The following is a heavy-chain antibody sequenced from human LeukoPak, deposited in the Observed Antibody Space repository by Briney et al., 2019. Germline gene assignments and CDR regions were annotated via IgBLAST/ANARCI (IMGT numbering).Heavy chain of an antibody. CDR2: IYYTGST. CDR1: GGSISSSSCH. CDR3: ATRNVVVVAASPHWYFDL. J-gene: IGHJ2*01. V-gene: IGHV4-39*01. Sequence: SETLSLTCTVSGGSISSSSCHWGWIRQPPGKGLEWIGSIYYTGSTYYNPSLKSRVTISLDTSKNQFSLNLSSVTAADTAVYYCATRNVVVVAASPHWYFDLWGRGTLVTVSS. D-gene: IGHD2-15*01.